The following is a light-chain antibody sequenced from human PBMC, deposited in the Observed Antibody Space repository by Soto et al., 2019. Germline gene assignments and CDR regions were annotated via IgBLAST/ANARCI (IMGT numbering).Light chain of an antibody. CDR1: QSISSY. V-gene: IGKV1-39*01. J-gene: IGKJ2*01. CDR2: AAS. CDR3: QQSYSTPYT. Sequence: DIQMTQSPSSLSASVGDRVTITCRASQSISSYLNWYQQNPGKAPKLLIYAASILQSVVPSRFSGSGSGTDFTLTISSLQPEDFATYYCQQSYSTPYTFGQGTKLEIK.